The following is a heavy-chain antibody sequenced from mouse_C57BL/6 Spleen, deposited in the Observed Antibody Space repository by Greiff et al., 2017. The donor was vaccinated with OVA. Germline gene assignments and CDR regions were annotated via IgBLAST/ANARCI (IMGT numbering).Heavy chain of an antibody. D-gene: IGHD1-1*01. CDR1: GYAFSSYW. CDR2: IYPGDGDT. CDR3: ARSHITTVVHWYFDV. Sequence: VKLMESGAELVKPGASVKISCKASGYAFSSYWMNWVKQRPGKGLEWIGQIYPGDGDTNYNGKFKGKATLTADKSSSTAYMQLSSLTSEDSAVYFCARSHITTVVHWYFDVWGTGTTVTVSS. J-gene: IGHJ1*03. V-gene: IGHV1-80*01.